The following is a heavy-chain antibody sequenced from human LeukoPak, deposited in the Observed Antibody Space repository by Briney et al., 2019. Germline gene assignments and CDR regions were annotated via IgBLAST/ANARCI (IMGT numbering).Heavy chain of an antibody. V-gene: IGHV1-18*01. D-gene: IGHD6-13*01. J-gene: IGHJ4*02. CDR2: ISAYNGNT. CDR3: ARDRRIAAAGTLSY. Sequence: GASVKVSCKASGYTFTSYGISWVRQAPGQGLEWMGWISAYNGNTNYAQKLQGRVTMTTDTSTSTAYMGLRSLRSDDTAVYYCARDRRIAAAGTLSYWGQGTLVTVSS. CDR1: GYTFTSYG.